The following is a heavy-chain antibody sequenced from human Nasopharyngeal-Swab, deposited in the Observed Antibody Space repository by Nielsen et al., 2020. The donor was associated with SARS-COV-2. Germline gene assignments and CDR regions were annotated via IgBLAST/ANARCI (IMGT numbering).Heavy chain of an antibody. CDR2: INPSGGST. J-gene: IGHJ4*02. V-gene: IGHV1-46*01. CDR3: ARGVRGVIIPAY. Sequence: ASVKVSCKASGYTFTSYYMHWVRQAPGQGLEWMGIINPSGGSTSYAQKLQGRVTMTRDTSTSTAYMELSSLRSEDTAVYYCARGVRGVIIPAYWGQGTLVTVSS. CDR1: GYTFTSYY. D-gene: IGHD3-10*01.